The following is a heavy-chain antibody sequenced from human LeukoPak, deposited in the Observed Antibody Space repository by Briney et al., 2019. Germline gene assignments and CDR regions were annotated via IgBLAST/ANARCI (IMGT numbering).Heavy chain of an antibody. CDR2: IYTSGST. CDR3: AREYDYGDYVPFDY. V-gene: IGHV4-4*07. Sequence: NPSETLSLTCTVSGGSISSYYWSWIRQPAGKGLEWIGRIYTSGSTNYNPSLKSRVTMSVDTSKNQFSLKLSSVTAADTAVYYCAREYDYGDYVPFDYWGQGTLVTVSS. D-gene: IGHD4-17*01. CDR1: GGSISSYY. J-gene: IGHJ4*02.